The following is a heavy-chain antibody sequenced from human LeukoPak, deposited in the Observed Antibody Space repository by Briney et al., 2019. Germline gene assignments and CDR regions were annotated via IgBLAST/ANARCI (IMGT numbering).Heavy chain of an antibody. Sequence: SETLSLTCAVYGGSFSGYYWSWIRQPPGKGLEWIGSIYYSGSTYYNPSLKSRVTISVDTSKNQFSLKLSSVTAADTAVYYCARHSGWYFDLWGRGTLVTVSS. CDR1: GGSFSGYY. J-gene: IGHJ2*01. V-gene: IGHV4-34*01. CDR2: IYYSGST. D-gene: IGHD6-19*01. CDR3: ARHSGWYFDL.